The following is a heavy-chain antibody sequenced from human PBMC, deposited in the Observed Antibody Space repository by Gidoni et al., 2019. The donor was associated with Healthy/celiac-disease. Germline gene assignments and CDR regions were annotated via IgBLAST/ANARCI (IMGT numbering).Heavy chain of an antibody. J-gene: IGHJ4*02. CDR2: PIFGTA. V-gene: IGHV1-69*01. CDR3: ARGPPMVRGVIDY. D-gene: IGHD3-10*01. Sequence: PIFGTANYAQKFQGRVTITADESTSTAYMELSSLRSEDTAVYYCARGPPMVRGVIDYWGQGTLVTVSS.